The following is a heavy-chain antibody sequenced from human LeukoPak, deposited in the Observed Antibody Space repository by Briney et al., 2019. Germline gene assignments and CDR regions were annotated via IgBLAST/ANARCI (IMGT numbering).Heavy chain of an antibody. CDR1: GYSFTRYW. J-gene: IGHJ4*02. CDR3: ARQARGHCSSTSCYFPFDY. D-gene: IGHD2-2*01. V-gene: IGHV5-51*01. Sequence: GESLKISCKGFGYSFTRYWIGWVRQMPGKGLEWMGIIYPGDSDTRYSPSFQGQVTISADKSISTAYLQWSSLKASDTAMYYCARQARGHCSSTSCYFPFDYWGQGTLVTVSS. CDR2: IYPGDSDT.